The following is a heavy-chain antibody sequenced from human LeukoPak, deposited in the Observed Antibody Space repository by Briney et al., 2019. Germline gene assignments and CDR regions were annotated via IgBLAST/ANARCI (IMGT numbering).Heavy chain of an antibody. D-gene: IGHD3-10*01. Sequence: AASVKVSCKASGYTFTGYYMHWVRQAPGQGLEWMGWINPNSGGTNYAQKFQGRVTMTRDTSISTAYMELSRLRSDDTAVYYCARESRALVYGSGTYHHEDWFDPWGQGTLVTVSS. V-gene: IGHV1-2*02. CDR3: ARESRALVYGSGTYHHEDWFDP. CDR2: INPNSGGT. CDR1: GYTFTGYY. J-gene: IGHJ5*02.